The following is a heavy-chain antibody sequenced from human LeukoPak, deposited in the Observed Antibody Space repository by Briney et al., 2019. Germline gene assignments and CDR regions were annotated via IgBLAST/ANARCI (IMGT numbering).Heavy chain of an antibody. CDR1: GYTFTSYG. CDR2: ISAYNGNT. CDR3: ARVLGRITIFGVVIGRTGYMDV. J-gene: IGHJ6*03. Sequence: ASVTVSCKASGYTFTSYGISWVRQAPGQGLEWMGWISAYNGNTNYAQKLQGRVTMTTDTSTSTAYMELSRLRSDDTAVYYCARVLGRITIFGVVIGRTGYMDVWGKGTTVTVSS. V-gene: IGHV1-18*01. D-gene: IGHD3-3*01.